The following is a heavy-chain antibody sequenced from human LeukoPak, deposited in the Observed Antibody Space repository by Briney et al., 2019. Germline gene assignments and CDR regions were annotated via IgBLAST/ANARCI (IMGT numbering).Heavy chain of an antibody. J-gene: IGHJ6*03. V-gene: IGHV3-21*01. CDR2: ISSSSTYI. CDR3: AKSSGWNYYYYYMDV. CDR1: GFTFSNYG. Sequence: PGGSLRLSCAASGFTFSNYGMNWVRQAPGKGLEWVSSISSSSTYIYYADSVKGRFTISRDNAKNSLNLQMNSLSAEDTAVYYCAKSSGWNYYYYYMDVWGKGTTVIASS. D-gene: IGHD6-19*01.